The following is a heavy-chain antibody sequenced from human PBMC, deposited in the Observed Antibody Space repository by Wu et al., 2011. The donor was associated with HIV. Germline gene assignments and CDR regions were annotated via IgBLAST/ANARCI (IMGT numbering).Heavy chain of an antibody. CDR2: IIPLSGTA. CDR3: ARGDPATGKFGASPYFDF. D-gene: IGHD3-10*01. Sequence: QVQLVQSGPEVKKPGSSVKVSCQASGGTFKTYAISWVRQAPGQGLEWMGGIIPLSGTANYAQRFQGRVTMTTDESTNTAFLDLTNLTSEDTAVYFCARGDPATGKFGASPYFDFWGQGTLVTVSS. CDR1: GGTFKTYA. J-gene: IGHJ4*02. V-gene: IGHV1-69*05.